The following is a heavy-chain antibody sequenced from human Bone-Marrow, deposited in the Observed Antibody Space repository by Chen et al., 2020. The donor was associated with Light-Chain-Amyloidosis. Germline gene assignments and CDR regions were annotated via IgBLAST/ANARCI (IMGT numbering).Heavy chain of an antibody. Sequence: EVQLEQSGPEVKKPGESLKISCKGPGYNFPNYWIGWVRQMPGKGLEWMGVIYPDDSDARYSPSLEGQVTISADTSITTAYLQWRSLKASDTAMYYCARRRDGYNFDYWGQGTLVTVSS. V-gene: IGHV5-51*01. J-gene: IGHJ4*02. CDR2: IYPDDSDA. D-gene: IGHD5-12*01. CDR1: GYNFPNYW. CDR3: ARRRDGYNFDY.